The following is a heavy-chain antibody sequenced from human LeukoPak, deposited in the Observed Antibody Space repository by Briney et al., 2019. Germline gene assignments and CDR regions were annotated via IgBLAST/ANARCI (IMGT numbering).Heavy chain of an antibody. J-gene: IGHJ6*04. CDR1: GGSISSSNW. Sequence: PSETLSLTCAVSGGSISSSNWWSWVRQPPGKGLEWIGEIYHSGSTNYNPSLKSRVTTSVDKSKNPFSLKLSSVTAADTAVYYCARGGGDIVVVVAAIGSYYGMDVWGKGTTVTVSS. V-gene: IGHV4-4*02. D-gene: IGHD2-15*01. CDR2: IYHSGST. CDR3: ARGGGDIVVVVAAIGSYYGMDV.